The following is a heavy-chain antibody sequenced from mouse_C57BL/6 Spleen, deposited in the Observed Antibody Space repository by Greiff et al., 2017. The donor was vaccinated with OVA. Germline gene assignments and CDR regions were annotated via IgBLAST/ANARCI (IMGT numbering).Heavy chain of an antibody. D-gene: IGHD1-1*01. Sequence: VQLKESGPGLVKPSQSLSLTCSVTGYSITSGYYWNWIRQFPGNKLEWMGYISYDGSNNYNPSLKNRISITRDTSKNQFFLKLNSVTTEDTATYYCARDNYYGSTYFDYWGQGTTLTVSS. J-gene: IGHJ2*01. CDR2: ISYDGSN. CDR1: GYSITSGYY. CDR3: ARDNYYGSTYFDY. V-gene: IGHV3-6*01.